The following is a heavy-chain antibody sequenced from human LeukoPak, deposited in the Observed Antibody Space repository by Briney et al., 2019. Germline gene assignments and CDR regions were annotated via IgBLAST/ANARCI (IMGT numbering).Heavy chain of an antibody. CDR1: GGSISSSSYY. D-gene: IGHD6-19*01. CDR3: ARHMVKQWLVTPTHFDY. CDR2: IYYSGST. V-gene: IGHV4-39*01. J-gene: IGHJ4*02. Sequence: SETLSLTCTVSGGSISSSSYYWGWIRQPPGKGLEWIGSIYYSGSTYYNPSLKSRVTISVDTSKNQFSLKLSSVTAADTAVYYCARHMVKQWLVTPTHFDYWGQGTLVTVSS.